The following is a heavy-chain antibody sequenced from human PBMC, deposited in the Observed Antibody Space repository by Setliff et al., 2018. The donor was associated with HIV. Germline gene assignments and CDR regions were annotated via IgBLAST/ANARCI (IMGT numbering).Heavy chain of an antibody. D-gene: IGHD6-13*01. CDR3: ARALYRVKQQLVPHFFDY. CDR2: ISSSSNTI. V-gene: IGHV3-48*01. CDR1: GFTFSSYS. Sequence: GGSLRLSCAASGFTFSSYSMNWVRQTPGKGLEWISYISSSSNTIYYADSVKGRFTISRDNAKNSLYLQMNSLRAEDTAMYYCARALYRVKQQLVPHFFDYWGQGTLVTVSS. J-gene: IGHJ4*02.